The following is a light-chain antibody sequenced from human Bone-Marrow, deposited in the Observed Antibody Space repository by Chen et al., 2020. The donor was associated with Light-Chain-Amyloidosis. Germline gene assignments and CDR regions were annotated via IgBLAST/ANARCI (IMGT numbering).Light chain of an antibody. V-gene: IGLV4-60*03. Sequence: QPVLTQSSSASASLGSLVKLTCTLSSGPSSYIIAWHQQQPGKAPRYLMKLEGSGSYNTGSGVPDRFSGSSSGADRYLTISNLQSEDEADYYCETWDSNSWVFGGGTKLTVL. J-gene: IGLJ3*02. CDR1: SGPSSYI. CDR2: LEGSGSY. CDR3: ETWDSNSWV.